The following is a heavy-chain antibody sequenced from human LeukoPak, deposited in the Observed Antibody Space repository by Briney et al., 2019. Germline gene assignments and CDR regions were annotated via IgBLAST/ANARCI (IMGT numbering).Heavy chain of an antibody. CDR1: GGSFSGYY. V-gene: IGHV4-34*01. CDR2: INHSGST. Sequence: SETLSLTCAVYGGSFSGYYWSWIRQPPGKGLEWIGEINHSGSTNYNPSLKSRVTISVDTSKNQFSLKLSSVTAADTAVYYCARWVRYSDWLLWTGYFDYWGQGTLVTVSS. D-gene: IGHD3-9*01. J-gene: IGHJ4*02. CDR3: ARWVRYSDWLLWTGYFDY.